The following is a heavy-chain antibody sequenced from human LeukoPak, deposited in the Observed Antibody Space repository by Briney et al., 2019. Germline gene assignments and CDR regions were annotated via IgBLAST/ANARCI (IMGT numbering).Heavy chain of an antibody. J-gene: IGHJ3*01. Sequence: GGSLRLSCAASGFTFSSYAMHWVRQAPGKGLEWVAVISYDGSNKYYADSVKGRFTISGDNSKNTLYLQMNSLRAEDTAVYYCAKVPGFSGRLFSWGQGTMVTVSS. CDR2: ISYDGSNK. D-gene: IGHD3-10*01. CDR3: AKVPGFSGRLFS. CDR1: GFTFSSYA. V-gene: IGHV3-30-3*01.